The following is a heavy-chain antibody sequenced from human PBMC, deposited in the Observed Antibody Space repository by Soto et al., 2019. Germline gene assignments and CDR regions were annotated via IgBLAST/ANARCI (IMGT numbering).Heavy chain of an antibody. Sequence: SETLSLTCAVSGDSISSSKWWNWVRQPPGKGLEWIGGIYHTGPTNYNPSVKSRATISVDKSKNHFSLSLTSVTAADTAVYYYVRDGRGVQWELSDWGPGTLVTVSS. CDR2: IYHTGPT. D-gene: IGHD1-26*01. J-gene: IGHJ4*02. CDR1: GDSISSSKW. CDR3: VRDGRGVQWELSD. V-gene: IGHV4-4*02.